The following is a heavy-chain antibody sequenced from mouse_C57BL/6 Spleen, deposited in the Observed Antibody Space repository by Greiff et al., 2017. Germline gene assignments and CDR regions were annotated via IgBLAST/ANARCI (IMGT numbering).Heavy chain of an antibody. CDR2: INSDGGST. Sequence: EVHLVESGGGLVQPGESLKLSCESNEYEFPSHDMPWVRKTPEKRLELVAAINSDGGSTYYPDTMERRFIISRDNTKKTLYLQMSSLRSEDTALYYCARQAAQATWFAYWGQGTLVTVSA. CDR3: ARQAAQATWFAY. J-gene: IGHJ3*01. V-gene: IGHV5-2*01. D-gene: IGHD3-2*02. CDR1: EYEFPSHD.